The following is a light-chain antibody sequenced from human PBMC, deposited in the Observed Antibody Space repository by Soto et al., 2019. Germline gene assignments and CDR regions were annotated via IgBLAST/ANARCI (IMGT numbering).Light chain of an antibody. J-gene: IGLJ1*01. Sequence: SVLTQRASVSGAPGQSVPLSLTGTRKEVGGYYFVSWYQHHPGNASKLLIYDVSNRPSGVSNRFSGSKSGNSASLTISGLQSEDEADYYCCSYTTSNTRQIVFGTGTKVTVL. CDR3: CSYTTSNTRQIV. CDR1: RKEVGGYYF. V-gene: IGLV2-14*03. CDR2: DVS.